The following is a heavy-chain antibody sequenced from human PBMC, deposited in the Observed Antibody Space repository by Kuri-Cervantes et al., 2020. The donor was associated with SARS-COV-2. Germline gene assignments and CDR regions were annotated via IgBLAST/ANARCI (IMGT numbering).Heavy chain of an antibody. CDR1: GFTFDDYG. D-gene: IGHD6-13*01. J-gene: IGHJ4*02. CDR2: INSDGSST. V-gene: IGHV3-74*01. CDR3: ARGIGIAAAGH. Sequence: GESLKISCAASGFTFDDYGMSWVRQAPGKGLVWVSRINSDGSSTSYADSVKGRFTISRDNAKNTLYLQMNSLRAEDTAVYYCARGIGIAAAGHWGQGTLVTVSS.